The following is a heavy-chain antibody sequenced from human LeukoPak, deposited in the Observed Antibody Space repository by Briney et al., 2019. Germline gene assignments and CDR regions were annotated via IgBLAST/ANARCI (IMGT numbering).Heavy chain of an antibody. V-gene: IGHV3-66*01. CDR2: IYSGGST. CDR1: GFTVSSNY. CDR3: ARYCGGDCVDAFDI. J-gene: IGHJ3*02. Sequence: GGSLRLSCAASGFTVSSNYMSWVRQAPGKGLEWVSVIYSGGSTYYADSVKGRFTISRDNSKNTLYLQMNSLRAEDTAVYYCARYCGGDCVDAFDIWGQGTMVTFSS. D-gene: IGHD2-21*02.